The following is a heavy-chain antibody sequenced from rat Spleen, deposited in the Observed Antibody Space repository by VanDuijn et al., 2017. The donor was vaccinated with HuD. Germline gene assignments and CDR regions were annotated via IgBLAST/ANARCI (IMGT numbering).Heavy chain of an antibody. D-gene: IGHD1-9*01. Sequence: EVQLVESGGDLVQPGRSLKLSCAASGFSFNNYGMTWVRQVPTKGLEWVATISSDGSNTYYRDSVRGRFTISRDNAENTQYLQMDSLRSEDTATYYCARRHYGYTDYFDYWGQGVMVTVSS. CDR3: ARRHYGYTDYFDY. CDR1: GFSFNNYG. V-gene: IGHV5S13*01. J-gene: IGHJ2*01. CDR2: ISSDGSNT.